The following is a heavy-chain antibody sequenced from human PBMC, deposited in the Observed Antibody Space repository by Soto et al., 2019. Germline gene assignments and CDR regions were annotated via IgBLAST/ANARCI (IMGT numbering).Heavy chain of an antibody. V-gene: IGHV3-30*18. D-gene: IGHD2-2*01. CDR1: GFTFSRYA. J-gene: IGHJ6*03. CDR2: VSYDGRDQ. Sequence: QVQLVESGGGVVQPGRSLRLSCVASGFTFSRYAMHWVRQAPGKGLEWVAVVSYDGRDQYYADSVKGRFTISRDNSRNAVYLLMNSLRAEDTAMYYCAKDGVTVPASMPYYYYFYDMDVWGRGTKVTVSS. CDR3: AKDGVTVPASMPYYYYFYDMDV.